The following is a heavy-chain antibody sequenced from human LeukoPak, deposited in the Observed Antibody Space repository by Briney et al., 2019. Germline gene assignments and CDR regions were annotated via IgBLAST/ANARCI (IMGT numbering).Heavy chain of an antibody. J-gene: IGHJ3*02. D-gene: IGHD3-10*01. Sequence: ASVKVSCKASGYTFTSYGISWVRQAPGQGLEWMGWISAYNGNTNYAQKLQGRVTMTTDTSTSTAYMELRSLRSDDTAVYYCARESITMVRGVIIEDDAFDIWGQGTMVTVSS. CDR3: ARESITMVRGVIIEDDAFDI. CDR1: GYTFTSYG. V-gene: IGHV1-18*01. CDR2: ISAYNGNT.